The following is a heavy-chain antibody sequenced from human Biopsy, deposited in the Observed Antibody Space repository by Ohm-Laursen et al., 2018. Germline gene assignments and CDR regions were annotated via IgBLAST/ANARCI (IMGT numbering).Heavy chain of an antibody. J-gene: IGHJ3*02. CDR1: GDSISSYY. D-gene: IGHD1-26*01. CDR2: VYYTGRT. CDR3: ARVEAGTYDALDI. V-gene: IGHV4-59*01. Sequence: GTLSLTCTVSGDSISSYYWSWIRQPPGKGLEWIGYVYYTGRTDYNPSLQSRVTISVDMSKSQFSLKLYSVTAADTAVYYCARVEAGTYDALDIWGQGTLVAVSA.